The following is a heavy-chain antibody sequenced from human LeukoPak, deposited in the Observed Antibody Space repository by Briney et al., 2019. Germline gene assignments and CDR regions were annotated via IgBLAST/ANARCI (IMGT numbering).Heavy chain of an antibody. D-gene: IGHD1-26*01. CDR3: ARSGVGVRRDVLHH. V-gene: IGHV3-30*03. Sequence: GRSLRLSCAASGFSFSSYGFHWVRQAPGKGLEWVGVISYNGINTYYADSVKSRFTISRDISKNTVYLQLNSLRSEDTAVYYCARSGVGVRRDVLHHWGQGTLVTVSS. CDR2: ISYNGINT. CDR1: GFSFSSYG. J-gene: IGHJ1*01.